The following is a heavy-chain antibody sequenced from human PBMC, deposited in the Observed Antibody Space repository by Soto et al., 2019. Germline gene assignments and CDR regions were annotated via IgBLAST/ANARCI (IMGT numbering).Heavy chain of an antibody. CDR2: IYFSGST. V-gene: IGHV4-39*01. CDR3: ARLGTTCIAAAVSTSMDV. J-gene: IGHJ6*03. Sequence: QLQLQESGPGLVKPSETLSLTCTVSGGSISSSSYYWGWIRQPPGKGLEWIGSIYFSGSTYYNPSLKSRVTISVHTSKDQSSLKLSSVTAADTAVYYCARLGTTCIAAAVSTSMDVWGKGTTVTVSS. CDR1: GGSISSSSYY. D-gene: IGHD6-13*01.